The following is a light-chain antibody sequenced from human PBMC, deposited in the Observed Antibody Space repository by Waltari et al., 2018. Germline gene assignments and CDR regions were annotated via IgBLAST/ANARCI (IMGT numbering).Light chain of an antibody. Sequence: DIQMTQSPSSLSASVGDRVTITCRASQSISSYLNWYQQIQGKAPKLLIYAASSLQSWVPSRFSGSESGTDFILTISSLQAEDFATYYCQQGYTTPFTFGQGTKLEI. V-gene: IGKV1-39*01. CDR1: QSISSY. CDR3: QQGYTTPFT. CDR2: AAS. J-gene: IGKJ2*01.